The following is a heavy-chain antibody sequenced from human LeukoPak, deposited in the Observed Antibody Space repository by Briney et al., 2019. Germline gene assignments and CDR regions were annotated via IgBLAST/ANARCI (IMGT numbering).Heavy chain of an antibody. Sequence: GASVKVSCKASGYTFTSYYMHWVRQAPGQGLEWMGIINPSGGSTSYAQKFQGRVTITADESTSTAYMELSSLRSEDTAVYYCARVWEMATIRYYYYGMDVWGQGTTVTVSS. J-gene: IGHJ6*02. CDR2: INPSGGST. V-gene: IGHV1-46*01. CDR3: ARVWEMATIRYYYYGMDV. CDR1: GYTFTSYY. D-gene: IGHD5-24*01.